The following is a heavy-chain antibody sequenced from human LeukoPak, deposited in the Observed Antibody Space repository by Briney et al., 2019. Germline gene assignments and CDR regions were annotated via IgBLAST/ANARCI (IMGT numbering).Heavy chain of an antibody. CDR2: ISSSGSTI. D-gene: IGHD1-20*01. Sequence: GGSLRLSCAASGFTLSNYEMNWVRQAPGKGLEWVSYISSSGSTIHYVDSVKGRFTISRDNAKNSLYLQMNSLRAEDTAVYYCAREGNWNDQDYWGQGTLVTVSP. CDR3: AREGNWNDQDY. J-gene: IGHJ4*02. V-gene: IGHV3-48*03. CDR1: GFTLSNYE.